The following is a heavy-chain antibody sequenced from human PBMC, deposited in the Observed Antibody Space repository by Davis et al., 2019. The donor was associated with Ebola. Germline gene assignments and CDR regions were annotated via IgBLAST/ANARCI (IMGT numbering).Heavy chain of an antibody. CDR3: VRDNRRGYGMDV. V-gene: IGHV3-48*02. J-gene: IGHJ6*02. CDR2: ISGGSRTI. Sequence: GESLKISCAASGFTFSTYTMNWVRQAPEKGLDWISYISGGSRTIYYADSVKGRFTISRDNAKNSLYLQMNSLRDEDTAVYYCVRDNRRGYGMDVWGRGTTVTVSS. CDR1: GFTFSTYT.